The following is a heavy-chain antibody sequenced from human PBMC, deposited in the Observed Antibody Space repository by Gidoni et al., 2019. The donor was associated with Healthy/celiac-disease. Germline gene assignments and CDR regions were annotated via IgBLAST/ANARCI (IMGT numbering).Heavy chain of an antibody. V-gene: IGHV1-18*01. J-gene: IGHJ6*02. CDR3: ARAGEDPEIFHGMDV. Sequence: QVQLVQSGAEVKKPGASVKVSCKASGYTFTSYGLSVVRQAPGQGLEWMGWISAYNGNTNYTQKLQGRVTMTTDTSTSTAYMELRSLRSDDTAVYYCARAGEDPEIFHGMDVWGQGTTVTVSS. CDR1: GYTFTSYG. CDR2: ISAYNGNT. D-gene: IGHD1-1*01.